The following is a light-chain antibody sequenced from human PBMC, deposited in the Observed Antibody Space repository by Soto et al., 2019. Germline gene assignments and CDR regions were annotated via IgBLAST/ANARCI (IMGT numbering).Light chain of an antibody. V-gene: IGLV2-8*01. Sequence: QSVLTQPPSASGSPGQSVTISCTGTSSDGGKYDYVSWFQHHPGKTPKLIIYEVSKRPSWVPDRFSGSKSGSTASLTVSGLQAADEADYFSKSYAGSSTYVFGSGTRSPS. J-gene: IGLJ1*01. CDR2: EVS. CDR1: SSDGGKYDY. CDR3: KSYAGSSTYV.